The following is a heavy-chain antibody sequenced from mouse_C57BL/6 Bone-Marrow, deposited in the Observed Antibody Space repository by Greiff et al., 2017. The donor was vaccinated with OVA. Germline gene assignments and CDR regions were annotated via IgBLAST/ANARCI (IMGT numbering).Heavy chain of an antibody. D-gene: IGHD4-1*01. CDR3: ARLTGTGDHFDY. CDR2: INPNNGGT. Sequence: VQLQQSGPELVKPGASVKIPCKASGYTFTDYNMDWVKQSHGKSLEWIGDINPNNGGTIYNQKFKGKATLTVDKSSSTAYMELRSLTSEDTAVYYCARLTGTGDHFDYWSQGTTLTVSS. J-gene: IGHJ2*01. CDR1: GYTFTDYN. V-gene: IGHV1-18*01.